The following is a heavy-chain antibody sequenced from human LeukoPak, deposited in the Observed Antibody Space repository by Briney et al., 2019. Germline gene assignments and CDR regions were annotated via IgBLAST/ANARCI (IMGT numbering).Heavy chain of an antibody. Sequence: GSLRLSCAASGFTFSTYAMHWVRQAPGKGLEWVAVISYDGSNKYYADSVKGRFTISRDNSKNTLYLQMNSLRAEDTAVYYCAKGRTDGYYFDYWGQGTLVTVSS. V-gene: IGHV3-30-3*01. J-gene: IGHJ4*02. CDR1: GFTFSTYA. CDR3: AKGRTDGYYFDY. CDR2: ISYDGSNK.